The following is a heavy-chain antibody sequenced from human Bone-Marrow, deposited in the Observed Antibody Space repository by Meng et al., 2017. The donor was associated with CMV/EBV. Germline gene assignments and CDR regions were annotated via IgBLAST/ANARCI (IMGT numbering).Heavy chain of an antibody. CDR1: GGSISSYY. V-gene: IGHV4-59*01. CDR3: ARDEGPYYYDSSGPGGNWFDP. D-gene: IGHD3-22*01. CDR2: IYYSGST. J-gene: IGHJ5*02. Sequence: ESLKISCTVSGGSISSYYWSWIRQPPGKGLEWIGYIYYSGSTNYNPSLKSRVTISVDTSKNQFSLKLSSVTAADTAVYYCARDEGPYYYDSSGPGGNWFDPWGQGTLVTVSS.